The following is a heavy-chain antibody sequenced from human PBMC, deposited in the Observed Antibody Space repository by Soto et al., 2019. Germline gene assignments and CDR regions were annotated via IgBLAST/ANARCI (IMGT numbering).Heavy chain of an antibody. CDR3: ARALIQLWPHYYYGMDV. Sequence: SETLSLTYTVSGGSISSGDYYWSWIRQPPGKGLEWIGYIYYSGTTYYNPSLKSRVTISVDTSKNQFSLKVSSVTAADTAVYYCARALIQLWPHYYYGMDVWGQGTKVTVSS. V-gene: IGHV4-30-4*01. D-gene: IGHD5-18*01. J-gene: IGHJ6*02. CDR2: IYYSGTT. CDR1: GGSISSGDYY.